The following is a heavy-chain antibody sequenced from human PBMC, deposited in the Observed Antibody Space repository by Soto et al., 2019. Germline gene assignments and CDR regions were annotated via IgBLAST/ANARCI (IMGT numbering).Heavy chain of an antibody. J-gene: IGHJ4*02. CDR2: IYYSGST. CDR3: VRDVLTGYGNFDY. V-gene: IGHV4-30-4*01. D-gene: IGHD3-9*01. CDR1: GGSISSGDYY. Sequence: PSETLSLTCTVSGGSISSGDYYWSWIRQPPGKGLEWIGYIYYSGSTYYNPSLKSRVTISIDTSKSQFSLKLSSVTAADTAVYYRVRDVLTGYGNFDYWGQGTLVTVSS.